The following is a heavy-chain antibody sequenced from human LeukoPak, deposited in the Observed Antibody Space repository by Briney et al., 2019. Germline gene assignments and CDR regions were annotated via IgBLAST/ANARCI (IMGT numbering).Heavy chain of an antibody. CDR1: GFTFSSYA. J-gene: IGHJ4*02. V-gene: IGHV3-23*01. Sequence: GGSLRLSCAASGFTFSSYAMSWVRQAPGKGLEWVSAISGSGGSTYYADSVKGRFTISRDNSKNTLYLQMNSLRAEDTAVYYCAKDYRRTVTHGGVYWGQGTLVTVSS. CDR3: AKDYRRTVTHGGVY. CDR2: ISGSGGST. D-gene: IGHD4-17*01.